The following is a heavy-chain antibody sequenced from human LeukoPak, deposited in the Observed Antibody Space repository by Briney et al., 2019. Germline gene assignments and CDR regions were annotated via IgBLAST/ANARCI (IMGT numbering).Heavy chain of an antibody. CDR1: GFSFTNSV. V-gene: IGHV1-58*01. Sequence: SVKVSCKTSGFSFTNSVVQWVRQARGQRLEWIGWVVVGSGNTDYAPRFQERVTITRDISTSTAFMELRGLRSEDTAVYYCAAAFDDNTGYYFPLGWFDPWGQGALVTVSS. D-gene: IGHD3-22*01. CDR2: VVVGSGNT. CDR3: AAAFDDNTGYYFPLGWFDP. J-gene: IGHJ5*02.